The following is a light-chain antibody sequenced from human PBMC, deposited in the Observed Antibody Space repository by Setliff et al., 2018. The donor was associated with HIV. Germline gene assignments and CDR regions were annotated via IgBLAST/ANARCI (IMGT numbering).Light chain of an antibody. Sequence: QSVLTQPASVSGSPGQSITISCSGTSGDVGGYNLVSWYQQHQGEVPKLMIYDVSKRPSGVPDRFSGSKSGNTASLTISGLQAEDEADYYCCSYAGSPYVFGTGTKVTVL. CDR3: CSYAGSPYV. V-gene: IGLV2-11*01. CDR2: DVS. J-gene: IGLJ1*01. CDR1: SGDVGGYNL.